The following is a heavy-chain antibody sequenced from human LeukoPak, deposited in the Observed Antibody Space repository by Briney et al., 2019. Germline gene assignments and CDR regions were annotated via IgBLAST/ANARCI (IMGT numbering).Heavy chain of an antibody. J-gene: IGHJ4*02. CDR3: ARDYHGFSYESNFDH. CDR2: IYYSGST. V-gene: IGHV4-61*01. D-gene: IGHD5-18*01. CDR1: GGSVSSGSYY. Sequence: PSETLSLTCTVSGGSVSSGSYYWSWIRQPPGKGLEWIGYIYYSGSTNYNPSLKSRVTVSADTSKNQFSLKLSSVTAADTAVYYCARDYHGFSYESNFDHWGQGSQVTVSS.